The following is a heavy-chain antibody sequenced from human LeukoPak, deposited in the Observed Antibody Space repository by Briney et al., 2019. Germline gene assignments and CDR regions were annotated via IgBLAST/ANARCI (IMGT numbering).Heavy chain of an antibody. D-gene: IGHD5-12*01. CDR2: ISHDGSEK. CDR1: GFTFSNSG. Sequence: WGSLRLSCVTSGFTFSNSGMHWVRQAPDTGLEWLAFISHDGSEKYFADSVKGRFTISRDNSENTLYLQMNSLRVEDTALFYCARAGGSRYGYAFDVWGQGTLVTVSS. CDR3: ARAGGSRYGYAFDV. J-gene: IGHJ3*01. V-gene: IGHV3-33*05.